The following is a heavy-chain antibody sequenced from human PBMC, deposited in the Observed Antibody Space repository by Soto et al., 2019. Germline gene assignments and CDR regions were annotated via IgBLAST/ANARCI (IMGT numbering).Heavy chain of an antibody. V-gene: IGHV3-33*01. D-gene: IGHD1-1*01. CDR1: GFLFSRFG. Sequence: QVPLEESGGGVVQPGTSLRLSCAASGFLFSRFGMHWVRQAPGKGLGWVAVIVNNGGRTGYADSVRGRFTISRDNSRNTLFLEMSSLRVEDTARYYCARDDEYDDNGLDHWGQGTLVTVSS. CDR3: ARDDEYDDNGLDH. J-gene: IGHJ4*02. CDR2: IVNNGGRT.